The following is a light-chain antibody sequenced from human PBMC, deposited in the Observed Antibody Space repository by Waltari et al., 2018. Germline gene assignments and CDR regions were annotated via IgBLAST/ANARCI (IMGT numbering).Light chain of an antibody. CDR3: QQYNDWSPLT. J-gene: IGKJ4*01. CDR2: GAS. Sequence: ETVMTQSPATLSVSPGERATLPCRASQSVSSNLAWYQQKPGQPPRLLIYGASTRATGIPARFSGSGSGTEFTLTISSLQSEDFAVYYCQQYNDWSPLTFGGGTKVEIK. V-gene: IGKV3-15*01. CDR1: QSVSSN.